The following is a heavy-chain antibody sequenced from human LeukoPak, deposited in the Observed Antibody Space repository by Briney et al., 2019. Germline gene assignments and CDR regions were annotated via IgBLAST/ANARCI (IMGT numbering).Heavy chain of an antibody. D-gene: IGHD5-12*01. CDR1: GYTFTGYY. CDR2: INPNSGGT. V-gene: IGHV1-2*02. CDR3: ATVYSGYEISDFYY. J-gene: IGHJ4*02. Sequence: ASVRVSCKASGYTFTGYYMHWVRQAPGQGIEWMGWINPNSGGTNYAQKFQARVTLTRDTSISTAYMELSRLSSDDTAVFYCATVYSGYEISDFYYWGQVTLVSFSS.